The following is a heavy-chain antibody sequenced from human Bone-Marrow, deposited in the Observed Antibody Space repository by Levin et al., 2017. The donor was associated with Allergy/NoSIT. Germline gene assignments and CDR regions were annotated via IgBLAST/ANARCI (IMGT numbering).Heavy chain of an antibody. V-gene: IGHV3-33*01. J-gene: IGHJ6*03. CDR2: IWYDGSHE. CDR3: ARRESGSYFGYMDV. D-gene: IGHD3-10*01. CDR1: AFTFSTYG. Sequence: GGSLRLSCAASAFTFSTYGMHWVRQAPGKGLEWLAFIWYDGSHEYYSDSVKGRFTISRDNSKNTLYLQINRLRVEGTAVYYCARRESGSYFGYMDVWGKGTTVTVSS.